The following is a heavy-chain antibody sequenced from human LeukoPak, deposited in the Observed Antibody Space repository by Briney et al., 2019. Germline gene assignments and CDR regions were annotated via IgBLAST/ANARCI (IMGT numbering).Heavy chain of an antibody. CDR1: GGSISSGGYS. CDR2: IYHSGST. Sequence: SQTLSLTCAVSGGSISSGGYSWGWIRQPPGTGLEWIGYIYHSGSTYYNPSLKSRVTISVDRSKNQFSLKLSSVTAADAAVYCCAGYGDYAGLYYFDDWGQGTLVTVSS. V-gene: IGHV4-30-2*01. CDR3: AGYGDYAGLYYFDD. D-gene: IGHD4-17*01. J-gene: IGHJ4*02.